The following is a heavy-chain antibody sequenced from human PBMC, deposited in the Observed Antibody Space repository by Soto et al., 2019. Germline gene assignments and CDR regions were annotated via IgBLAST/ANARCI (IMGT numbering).Heavy chain of an antibody. CDR2: ISYDGGNE. J-gene: IGHJ4*02. D-gene: IGHD3-16*01. CDR3: AKDVARFAADYYFDY. V-gene: IGHV3-30*18. Sequence: GGSLRLSCATSGFTFSSYGMHWVRQAPGKGLEWVAVISYDGGNEYNADSVRGRFTVSRDNSKNTLYLQMNSLRPEDTAVYYCAKDVARFAADYYFDYWGQGTLVTVSS. CDR1: GFTFSSYG.